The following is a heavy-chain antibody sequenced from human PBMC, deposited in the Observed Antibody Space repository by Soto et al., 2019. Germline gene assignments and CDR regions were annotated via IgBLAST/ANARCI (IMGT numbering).Heavy chain of an antibody. J-gene: IGHJ4*02. CDR1: GYTLTELS. V-gene: IGHV1-24*01. CDR2: FDPEDGET. Sequence: ASVKVSCKVSGYTLTELSMHWVRQAPGEGLEWMGGFDPEDGETIYAQKFQGRVTMTEDTSTDTAYMELSSLRSEDTAVYYCATGLTMIVVRAGYYFDYWGQGTLVTVSS. CDR3: ATGLTMIVVRAGYYFDY. D-gene: IGHD3-22*01.